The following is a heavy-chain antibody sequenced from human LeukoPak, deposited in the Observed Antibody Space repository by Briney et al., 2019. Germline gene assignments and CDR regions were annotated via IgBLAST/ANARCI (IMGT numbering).Heavy chain of an antibody. CDR3: AYGLAAAGLY. D-gene: IGHD6-13*01. CDR2: IYYSGST. CDR1: GGSISSSSYY. J-gene: IGHJ4*02. Sequence: KPSETLSLTCTVSGGSISSSSYYWGWIRQPPGKGLEWIESIYYSGSTYYNPSLKSRVTISVDTSKNQFSLKLSSVTAADTAVYYCAYGLAAAGLYWGQGTLVTVSS. V-gene: IGHV4-39*01.